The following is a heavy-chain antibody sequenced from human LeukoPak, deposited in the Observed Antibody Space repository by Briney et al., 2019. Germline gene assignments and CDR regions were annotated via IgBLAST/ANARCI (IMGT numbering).Heavy chain of an antibody. J-gene: IGHJ4*02. CDR3: ARPVWPDY. CDR2: ISYDGSNK. CDR1: GYTFSSYG. D-gene: IGHD1-14*01. V-gene: IGHV3-30*03. Sequence: GGSLRLSCAASGYTFSSYGMHWVRQAPGKGLEWVAVISYDGSNKYYADSVKGRFTISRDNSKNTLYLQMNSLRDEDTAVYYCARPVWPDYWGQGTLVTVSS.